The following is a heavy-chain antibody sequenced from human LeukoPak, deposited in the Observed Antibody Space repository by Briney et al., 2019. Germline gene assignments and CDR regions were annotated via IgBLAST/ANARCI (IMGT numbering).Heavy chain of an antibody. D-gene: IGHD1-26*01. CDR2: ILSDGSIQ. Sequence: GGSLRLSCAASGFTFVLYAMHWVRQAPRKGLEWVAVILSDGSIQNSADSVRGRFIISRDNSKNTLFLQMNRLRTEDTAVSYCARGAILGGYNLIDDWGQGTLVTVSS. V-gene: IGHV3-30*04. CDR1: GFTFVLYA. CDR3: ARGAILGGYNLIDD. J-gene: IGHJ4*02.